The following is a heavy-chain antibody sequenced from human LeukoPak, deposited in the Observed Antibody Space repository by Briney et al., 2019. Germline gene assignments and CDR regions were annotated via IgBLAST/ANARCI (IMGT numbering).Heavy chain of an antibody. V-gene: IGHV3-23*01. CDR3: ARGPWSAAGYNGMDV. CDR2: ISGSGDNT. J-gene: IGHJ6*02. CDR1: GFTFSSYA. Sequence: GGSLRLSCAASGFTFSSYAMSWVRQAPGKGLEWVSGISGSGDNTYYADSVKGRFTISRDNSKNTLYLQMNSLRGEDTAVYYCARGPWSAAGYNGMDVWGQGTTVTVSS. D-gene: IGHD6-13*01.